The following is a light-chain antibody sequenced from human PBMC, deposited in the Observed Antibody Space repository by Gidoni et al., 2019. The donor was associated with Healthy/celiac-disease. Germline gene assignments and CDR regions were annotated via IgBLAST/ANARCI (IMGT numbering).Light chain of an antibody. Sequence: EIVLTQSPATLSLSPGDRATLSCSASQSVRSYLAWYQQKPGQAPRLLIYAESNRATGIPARFSGSGSGTDFTLTISSLEPEDFAVYYCQQRSNWPLTFGGGTKVEIK. J-gene: IGKJ4*01. CDR2: AES. CDR1: QSVRSY. CDR3: QQRSNWPLT. V-gene: IGKV3-11*01.